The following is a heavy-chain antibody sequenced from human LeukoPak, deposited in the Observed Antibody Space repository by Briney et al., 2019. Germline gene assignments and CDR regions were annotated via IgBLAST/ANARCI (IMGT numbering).Heavy chain of an antibody. CDR2: IYYSGST. V-gene: IGHV4-59*01. CDR3: ARELKVGNTGYYFDY. J-gene: IGHJ4*02. CDR1: RGSISDYY. D-gene: IGHD2/OR15-2a*01. Sequence: SEALSLTCTVSRGSISDYYWSWIRQPPGEGPEWIGYIYYSGSTNYNPSLKRRVTISLDTSKNQFSLNLNSVTGADTAVYYCARELKVGNTGYYFDYWGQGTLVTVSS.